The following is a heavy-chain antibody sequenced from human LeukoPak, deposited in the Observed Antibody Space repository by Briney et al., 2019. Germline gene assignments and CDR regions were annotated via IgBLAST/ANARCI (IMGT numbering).Heavy chain of an antibody. CDR3: AKPVAGDRYFDY. V-gene: IGHV3-21*01. J-gene: IGHJ4*02. CDR2: ISSYSSYI. Sequence: GMSLRLSCAASGFSLTNYGMHWVRQAPGKGLEWVSSISSYSSYIYYADSVRGRFTISRDNAKNSLYLQMNSLRAADTAVYYCAKPVAGDRYFDYWGQGTLVTVSS. CDR1: GFSLTNYG. D-gene: IGHD3-16*01.